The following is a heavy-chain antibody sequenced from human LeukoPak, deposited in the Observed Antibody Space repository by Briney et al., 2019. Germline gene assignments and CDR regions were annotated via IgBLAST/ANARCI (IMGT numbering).Heavy chain of an antibody. CDR1: GGTFSSYA. Sequence: SVKVSCKASGGTFSSYAISWVRQAPGQGLEWMGRIIPIFGTANYAQKFQGRVTITTDESTSTAYMELSTLRSEDTAVYYCARDSGYGGGYYFDYWGQGTLVTVSS. CDR2: IIPIFGTA. D-gene: IGHD5-12*01. CDR3: ARDSGYGGGYYFDY. V-gene: IGHV1-69*05. J-gene: IGHJ4*02.